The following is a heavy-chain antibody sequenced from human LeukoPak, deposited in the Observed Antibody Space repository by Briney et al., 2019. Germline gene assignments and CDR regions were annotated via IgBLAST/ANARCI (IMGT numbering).Heavy chain of an antibody. Sequence: GGSLRLSCAASGFTFSSYSMNWVRQAPGKGLEWVSYISSSSSTIYYADSVKGRFTISRDNAKNSLYLQMNSLRAEDTAVYYCAKDHSRGYYYYGMDVWGQGTTVTVSS. D-gene: IGHD3-10*01. CDR1: GFTFSSYS. CDR2: ISSSSSTI. V-gene: IGHV3-48*01. J-gene: IGHJ6*02. CDR3: AKDHSRGYYYYGMDV.